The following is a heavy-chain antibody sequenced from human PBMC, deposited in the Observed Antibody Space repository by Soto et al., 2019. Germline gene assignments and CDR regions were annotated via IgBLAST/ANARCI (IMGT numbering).Heavy chain of an antibody. CDR1: GFTFSNAW. CDR3: TTDGRYRYCSGGRCSLHYYYYYYYKYV. Sequence: EVQLVESGGGLVKPGGSLRLSCAASGFTFSNAWMSWVRQAPGKGLEWVGRIKSKTDGGTTDYAAPVKGRFTISRDDSKNTLYLQMNSLNTEDTAVYYCTTDGRYRYCSGGRCSLHYYYYYYYKYVRGKGTTVTVSS. V-gene: IGHV3-15*01. J-gene: IGHJ6*03. D-gene: IGHD2-15*01. CDR2: IKSKTDGGTT.